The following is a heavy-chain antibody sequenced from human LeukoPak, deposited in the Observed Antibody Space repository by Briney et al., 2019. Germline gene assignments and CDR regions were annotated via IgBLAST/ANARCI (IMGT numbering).Heavy chain of an antibody. CDR2: INHSGST. CDR1: GGSFSGYY. D-gene: IGHD3-9*01. Sequence: SETLSLTCAVYGGSFSGYYWSWIRQPPGKGLEWIGEINHSGSTNYNPSLKSRVTISVDTSKNQFSLKLSSVTAADTAVYYCASFRAKYYDIWTGYYTGPHNWFDPWGQGTLVTVSS. J-gene: IGHJ5*02. V-gene: IGHV4-34*01. CDR3: ASFRAKYYDIWTGYYTGPHNWFDP.